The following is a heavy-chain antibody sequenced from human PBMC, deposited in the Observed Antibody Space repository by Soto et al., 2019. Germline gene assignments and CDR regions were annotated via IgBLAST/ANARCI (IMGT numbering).Heavy chain of an antibody. D-gene: IGHD6-19*01. CDR2: IVVGSGHP. Sequence: SVKVSCKASGLTFANSAVQWVRQSRGQRLEWMGWIVVGSGHPNLAQKFQDRVTLTRDMSTGTAYMELSSLRSEDTAVYYCAADVISVAGDFDHWGQGTQVTVSS. J-gene: IGHJ4*02. CDR1: GLTFANSA. CDR3: AADVISVAGDFDH. V-gene: IGHV1-58*01.